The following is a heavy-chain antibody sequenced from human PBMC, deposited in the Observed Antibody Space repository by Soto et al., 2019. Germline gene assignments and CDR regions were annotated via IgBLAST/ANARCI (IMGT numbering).Heavy chain of an antibody. CDR2: IYWNDDK. D-gene: IGHD3-3*01. V-gene: IGHV2-5*01. J-gene: IGHJ4*02. CDR1: GFSLSTSGVG. CDR3: ARLPYDFWSGHTGYYFDY. Sequence: SGPTLVNPTQTLTLTCTFSGFSLSTSGVGVGWIRQPPGKALEWLALIYWNDDKRYSPSLKSRLTITKDTSKNQVVLTMTNMDPVDTATYYCARLPYDFWSGHTGYYFDYWGQGTLVTVSS.